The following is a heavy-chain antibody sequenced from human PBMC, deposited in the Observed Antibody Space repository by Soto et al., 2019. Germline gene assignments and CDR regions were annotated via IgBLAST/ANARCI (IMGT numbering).Heavy chain of an antibody. CDR1: GGSFSGYY. V-gene: IGHV4-34*01. J-gene: IGHJ5*02. CDR2: INHSGST. CDR3: ARVRSSNGAAAGTSWFDP. Sequence: PSETLSLTCAVYGGSFSGYYWSWIRQPPGKGLEWIGEINHSGSTNYNPSLKSRVTISVDTSKNQFSLKLSSVTAADTAVYYCARVRSSNGAAAGTSWFDPWGQGTLVTVSS. D-gene: IGHD6-13*01.